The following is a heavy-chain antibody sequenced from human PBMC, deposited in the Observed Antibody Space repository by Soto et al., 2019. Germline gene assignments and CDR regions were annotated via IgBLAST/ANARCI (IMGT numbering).Heavy chain of an antibody. V-gene: IGHV1-3*01. CDR3: ARDRCSGGSCRGWFDP. CDR1: GYTFTSYA. Sequence: ASVKVSCKASGYTFTSYAMHWVRQAPGQRLEWMGWINAGNGNTKYSQKFQGRVTITRDTSASTAYMELSSLRSEDTAVYYCARDRCSGGSCRGWFDPWGQGTLVTVSS. D-gene: IGHD2-15*01. J-gene: IGHJ5*02. CDR2: INAGNGNT.